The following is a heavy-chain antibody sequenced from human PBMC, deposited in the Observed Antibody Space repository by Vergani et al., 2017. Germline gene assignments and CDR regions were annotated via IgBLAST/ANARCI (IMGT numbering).Heavy chain of an antibody. CDR3: AREFWVSQGVGAFES. J-gene: IGHJ3*02. CDR1: GYSISSGYY. V-gene: IGHV4-38-2*02. Sequence: QVQLQESGPGLVKPSETLSLTCTVSGYSISSGYYWGWIRQPPGKGLEGFATVFHSGSTYYNPSLRRRVTMSVETSKNQFSLNLSTLTAADTAVYYCAREFWVSQGVGAFESWGHGTEVSGAS. D-gene: IGHD3-16*01. CDR2: VFHSGST.